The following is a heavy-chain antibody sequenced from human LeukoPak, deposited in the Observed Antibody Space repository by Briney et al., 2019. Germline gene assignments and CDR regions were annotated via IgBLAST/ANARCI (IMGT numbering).Heavy chain of an antibody. V-gene: IGHV3-7*01. CDR2: IKQDGGEI. Sequence: GGSLRLSCAASGFTFSTYWMSWVRQAPGKGLEWVANIKQDGGEISYVDSVKGRFTISRDNAKNSLFLQMNSLRAEDTAVYYCATGKDELLSYYYYYMDVWGKGTTVTVSS. CDR3: ATGKDELLSYYYYYMDV. CDR1: GFTFSTYW. J-gene: IGHJ6*03. D-gene: IGHD2-2*01.